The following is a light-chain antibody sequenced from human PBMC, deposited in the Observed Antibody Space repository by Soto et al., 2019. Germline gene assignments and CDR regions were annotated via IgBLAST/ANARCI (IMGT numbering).Light chain of an antibody. CDR1: QSLTSGY. V-gene: IGKV3-20*01. CDR2: AAS. Sequence: EIVMTQSPATLSLSPGEGATLSCKVSQSLTSGYLAWYQQKPGQAPRILIYAASSRAPGIPDRFSGSGSGTDFSLTISRLEPEDFALYYCHQYDTSPRTFGQGTKVDIK. J-gene: IGKJ1*01. CDR3: HQYDTSPRT.